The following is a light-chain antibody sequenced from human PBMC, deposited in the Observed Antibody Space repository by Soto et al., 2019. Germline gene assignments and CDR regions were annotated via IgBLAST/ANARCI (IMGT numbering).Light chain of an antibody. CDR1: QSISSY. Sequence: DIQMTQSPSSLFASVGDRVTITCRASQSISSYLNWYQQTQGKAPSILIYTASNLQTGVPSRFSGSGSGTHFTLPISSLQPEDFATYYCQQSYNTPRTFGQGTKVDIK. J-gene: IGKJ1*01. CDR2: TAS. V-gene: IGKV1-39*01. CDR3: QQSYNTPRT.